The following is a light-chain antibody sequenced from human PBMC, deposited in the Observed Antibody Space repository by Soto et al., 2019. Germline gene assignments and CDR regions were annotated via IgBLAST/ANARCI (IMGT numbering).Light chain of an antibody. CDR3: TSYTSSSNPYG. CDR2: DVS. V-gene: IGLV2-14*01. J-gene: IGLJ1*01. CDR1: SSDVGGYTY. Sequence: QSALTQPASVSGSPGQSITISRAGISSDVGGYTYVSWYQQHPGKAPKLMIYDVSNRPSEVSNRFSGSKSGNTASLTISGLQADDEADYYCTSYTSSSNPYGFGGGTKVTVL.